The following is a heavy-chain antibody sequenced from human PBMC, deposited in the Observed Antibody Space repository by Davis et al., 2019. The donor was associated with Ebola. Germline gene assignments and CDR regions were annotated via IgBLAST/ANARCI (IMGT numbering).Heavy chain of an antibody. D-gene: IGHD3-22*01. V-gene: IGHV3-30*02. CDR2: IRYDGSNK. CDR1: GFTFSSYG. J-gene: IGHJ1*01. CDR3: ATRLDSSGYLGYFQH. Sequence: GESLKISCAASGFTFSSYGMHWVRQAPGKGLEWVAFIRYDGSNKYYADSVKGRFTISRDNSKNTLYLQMNSLRAEDTAVYYCATRLDSSGYLGYFQHWGQGTLVTVSS.